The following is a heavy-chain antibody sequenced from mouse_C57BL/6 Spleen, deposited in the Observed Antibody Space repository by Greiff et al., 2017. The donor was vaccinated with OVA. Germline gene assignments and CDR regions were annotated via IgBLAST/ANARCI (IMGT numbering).Heavy chain of an antibody. CDR2: IDPSDSYT. J-gene: IGHJ2*01. Sequence: QVHVKQPGAELVRPGTSVKLSCKASGYTFTSYWMHWVKQRPGQGLEWIGVIDPSDSYTNYNQKFKGKATLTVDTSSSTAYMQLSSLTSEDSAVYYCARRKGNWDNFDYWGQGTTLTVSS. CDR1: GYTFTSYW. D-gene: IGHD4-1*01. V-gene: IGHV1-59*01. CDR3: ARRKGNWDNFDY.